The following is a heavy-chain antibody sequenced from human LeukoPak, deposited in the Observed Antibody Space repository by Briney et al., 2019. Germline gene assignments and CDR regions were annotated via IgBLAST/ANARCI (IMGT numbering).Heavy chain of an antibody. V-gene: IGHV1-18*01. CDR2: ISGDSGNT. CDR3: AREYTRRGSRGYFDY. J-gene: IGHJ4*02. CDR1: RYTFISYG. D-gene: IGHD1-1*01. Sequence: GASVKVSCKASRYTFISYGISLVRQAPGQGLEWMGWISGDSGNTNYAQKLQGRVTMTTDTSATTAYLELRSLRSDDTAIYYCAREYTRRGSRGYFDYWGQGTLVNVSS.